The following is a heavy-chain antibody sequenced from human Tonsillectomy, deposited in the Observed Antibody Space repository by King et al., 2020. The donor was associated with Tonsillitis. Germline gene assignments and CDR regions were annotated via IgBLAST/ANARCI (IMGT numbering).Heavy chain of an antibody. CDR2: IKSRNDGGTT. CDR1: GFPFSNTW. Sequence: VQLVESGGGLVKPGGSLRLSCVVSGFPFSNTWMSWVRQAPGKGLEWVGRIKSRNDGGTTEYAAPVKCRFTISRDDSKNTLYVQMNSLEIEDTAVYYCVTEYYCSSTPCPAAFHIWGQGTMGTVSS. J-gene: IGHJ3*02. V-gene: IGHV3-15*01. D-gene: IGHD2-2*01. CDR3: VTEYYCSSTPCPAAFHI.